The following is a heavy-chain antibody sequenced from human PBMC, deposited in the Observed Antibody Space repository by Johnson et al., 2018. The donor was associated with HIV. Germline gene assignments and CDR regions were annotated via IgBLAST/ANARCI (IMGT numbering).Heavy chain of an antibody. CDR3: TRDRDGVGVS. CDR2: IRNTANSYSP. J-gene: IGHJ3*01. Sequence: MMLVESGGGLVKPGGSLRLTCAASGLTFSDAWMSWVRQAPGKGLEWVGRIRNTANSYSPEYAASVKGRFTIARDDSKNSLSLQMSSLKTEDTAVYYCTRDRDGVGVSWGQGTMVTVSS. CDR1: GLTFSDAW. D-gene: IGHD3-10*01. V-gene: IGHV3-72*01.